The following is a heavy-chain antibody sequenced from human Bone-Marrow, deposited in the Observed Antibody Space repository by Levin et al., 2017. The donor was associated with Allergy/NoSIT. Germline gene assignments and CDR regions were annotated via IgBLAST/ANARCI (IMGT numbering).Heavy chain of an antibody. J-gene: IGHJ4*02. CDR2: VGYDGDTE. CDR3: ARAAGNYRHDFDS. D-gene: IGHD1-7*01. CDR1: ELTFDNHG. V-gene: IGHV3-30*03. Sequence: GSLLKISCVGSELTFDNHGIHWVRQAPGKGLEWVSVVGYDGDTEHYADSVKGRFTVSRDNSKNTVYLQMSSLRPEDTALYYCARAAGNYRHDFDSWGRGIVVTVSS.